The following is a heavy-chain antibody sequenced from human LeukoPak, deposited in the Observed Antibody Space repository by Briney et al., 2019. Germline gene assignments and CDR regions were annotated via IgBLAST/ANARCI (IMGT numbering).Heavy chain of an antibody. CDR3: AKYISAHITMIVVVAVDY. D-gene: IGHD3-22*01. J-gene: IGHJ4*02. CDR2: ISGSGGST. CDR1: GFTFSSYA. Sequence: GGSLRLSCAASGFTFSSYAMSWVRQAPGKGLEWVSAISGSGGSTYYAESVKGRFTISRNNSKNTLYLQMNSLRAEDTAVYYCAKYISAHITMIVVVAVDYWGQGTLVTVSS. V-gene: IGHV3-23*01.